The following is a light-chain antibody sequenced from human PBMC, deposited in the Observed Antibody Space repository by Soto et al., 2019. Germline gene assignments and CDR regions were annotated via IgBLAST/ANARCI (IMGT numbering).Light chain of an antibody. CDR1: QGIRSD. V-gene: IGKV1-6*01. CDR3: LQHYNFPYT. Sequence: AIQMTQSPSSLSASVGDRVTITCRASQGIRSDLGWYQQRPGKAPKLLIYAASSLQSGVPSRFSGSGSGTDFTLTISSLQPEDFASYYCLQHYNFPYTFGQGTKLEIK. J-gene: IGKJ2*01. CDR2: AAS.